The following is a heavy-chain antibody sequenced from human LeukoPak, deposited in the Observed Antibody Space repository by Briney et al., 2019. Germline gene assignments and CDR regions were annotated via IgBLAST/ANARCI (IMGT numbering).Heavy chain of an antibody. J-gene: IGHJ5*02. V-gene: IGHV1-69*05. D-gene: IGHD4-11*01. CDR1: GGTFSSYA. Sequence: ASVMVSCKASGGTFSSYAISWVRQAPGQGLEWMGGIIPIFGTANYAQKFQGRVTITTDESTSTAYMELSSLRSEDTAVYYCARKVATVTTPWFDPWGQGTLVTVSS. CDR2: IIPIFGTA. CDR3: ARKVATVTTPWFDP.